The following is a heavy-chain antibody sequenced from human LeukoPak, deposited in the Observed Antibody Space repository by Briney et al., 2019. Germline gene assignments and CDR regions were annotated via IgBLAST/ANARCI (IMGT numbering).Heavy chain of an antibody. J-gene: IGHJ4*02. CDR2: IYHSGST. CDR3: ARLDTAMGPFDY. Sequence: SETLSLTCAVSGYSISSGYYWGWIRQPPGKGLEWIGSIYHSGSTYYNPSLKSRVTISVDTSKNQFSLKLSSVTAADTAVYYCARLDTAMGPFDYWGQGTLVSVSS. D-gene: IGHD5-18*01. CDR1: GYSISSGYY. V-gene: IGHV4-38-2*01.